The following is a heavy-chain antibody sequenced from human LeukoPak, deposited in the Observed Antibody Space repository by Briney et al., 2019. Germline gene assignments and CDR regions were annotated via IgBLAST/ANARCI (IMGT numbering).Heavy chain of an antibody. CDR3: GRDSLGGDY. Sequence: GRSLRLSCAASGFSFSTFGMHWARRAPGKGLEWVAVIWNDGSKKFYAESVKGRFTISRDNSQNTLYLQMNRLRAEDTAVYYCGRDSLGGDYWGQGTLVAVSS. J-gene: IGHJ4*02. CDR2: IWNDGSKK. D-gene: IGHD3-16*01. V-gene: IGHV3-33*08. CDR1: GFSFSTFG.